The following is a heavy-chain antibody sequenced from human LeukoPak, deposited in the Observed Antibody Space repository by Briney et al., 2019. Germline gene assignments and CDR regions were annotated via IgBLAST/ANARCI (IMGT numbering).Heavy chain of an antibody. J-gene: IGHJ6*02. Sequence: PGGSLRLSRAASGFTFSSYWMSWVRQAPGKGLEWVANIKQDGSEKYYVDSVKGRFTISRDNAKNSLYLQMNSLRAEDTAVYYCARDQTGRDYDFWSGYYLDYYYYYGMDVWGQGTTVTVSS. D-gene: IGHD3-3*01. V-gene: IGHV3-7*01. CDR3: ARDQTGRDYDFWSGYYLDYYYYYGMDV. CDR1: GFTFSSYW. CDR2: IKQDGSEK.